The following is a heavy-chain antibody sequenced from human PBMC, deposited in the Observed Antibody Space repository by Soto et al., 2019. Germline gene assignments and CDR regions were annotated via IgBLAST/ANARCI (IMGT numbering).Heavy chain of an antibody. J-gene: IGHJ6*02. D-gene: IGHD6-19*01. V-gene: IGHV1-58*02. Sequence: QMQLVQSGPEVKKPGTSVKVSCKASGFTFTSSAMQWVRQARGQRLEWIGWIVVGSGNTNYAQKFQERVTITRDMSTSTAYMELSSLRSEDTAVYYCAAFQAAAVAGTFVGDYYYGMDVWGQGTTVTVSS. CDR1: GFTFTSSA. CDR3: AAFQAAAVAGTFVGDYYYGMDV. CDR2: IVVGSGNT.